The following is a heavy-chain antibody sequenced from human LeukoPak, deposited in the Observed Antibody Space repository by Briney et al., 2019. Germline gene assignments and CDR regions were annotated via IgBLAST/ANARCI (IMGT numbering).Heavy chain of an antibody. J-gene: IGHJ6*02. CDR3: ARDYDFWSDDRSSYYYAMDV. Sequence: ERSLRLSCAASGFAFSSYAMHWVRQAPGKGLEWVAFISFDGSSNYYADSVRGRFSISRDSSTNTLYLQMNSLRAEDTAVYYCARDYDFWSDDRSSYYYAMDVWGQGTTVTVSS. CDR1: GFAFSSYA. D-gene: IGHD3-3*01. CDR2: ISFDGSSN. V-gene: IGHV3-30-3*01.